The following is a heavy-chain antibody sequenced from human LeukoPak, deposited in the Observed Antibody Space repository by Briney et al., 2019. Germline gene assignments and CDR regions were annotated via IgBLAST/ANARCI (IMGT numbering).Heavy chain of an antibody. V-gene: IGHV3-23*01. CDR2: ISTGGDRA. J-gene: IGHJ5*01. Sequence: GGSLRLSCAASGFTFSNYAMDWVRQAPGKGLEWVSAISTGGDRAYYADSVRGRFTTSRDNSWNTLYLQLNSLRADDTAIYYCARDNWVDCWGQGTLVTVSS. CDR1: GFTFSNYA. CDR3: ARDNWVDC.